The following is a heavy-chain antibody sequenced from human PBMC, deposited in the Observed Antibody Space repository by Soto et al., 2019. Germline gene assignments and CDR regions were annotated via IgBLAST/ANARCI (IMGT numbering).Heavy chain of an antibody. CDR1: GYTFTNYG. CDR3: AREGQAPYYYYGMDV. Sequence: GASVKVSCKASGYTFTNYGFSWVRQAPGQGLEWTGWISGYNGNTKYAEKFQGRVTMTTDTSTSTAHMELRSLRSDDTAVYYCAREGQAPYYYYGMDVWGQGTAVTVPS. CDR2: ISGYNGNT. J-gene: IGHJ6*02. V-gene: IGHV1-18*01.